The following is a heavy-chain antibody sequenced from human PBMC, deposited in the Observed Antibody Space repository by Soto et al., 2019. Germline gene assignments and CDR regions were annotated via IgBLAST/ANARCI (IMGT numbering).Heavy chain of an antibody. CDR2: ISYDGGDK. CDR1: GFTFNDFA. D-gene: IGHD6-13*01. Sequence: PGGSLRLSCAASGFTFNDFAMHWARQAPGKGLEWVAVISYDGGDKYYADSVKGRFTISRDNSKNTLYLQMNGLRAEDTAVYYCARDLSTGAADYYFDYWNQGALVTVSS. CDR3: ARDLSTGAADYYFDY. V-gene: IGHV3-30*03. J-gene: IGHJ4*02.